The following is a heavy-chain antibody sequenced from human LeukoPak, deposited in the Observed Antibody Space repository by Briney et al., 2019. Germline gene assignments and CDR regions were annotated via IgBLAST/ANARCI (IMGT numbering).Heavy chain of an antibody. V-gene: IGHV2-5*01. Sequence: SGPTLVKPTQSLTLTCTFSGFSLTTSGVGVGWIRRPPGKALEWLALIYWNDDRRYSPSLKTRLTITKDTSKNQVVLTMTNIDPVDTATYYGGRCPPYYYTSGTDLSWFDPWGQGTLVTVSS. D-gene: IGHD3-10*01. CDR1: GFSLTTSGVG. CDR3: GRCPPYYYTSGTDLSWFDP. CDR2: IYWNDDR. J-gene: IGHJ5*02.